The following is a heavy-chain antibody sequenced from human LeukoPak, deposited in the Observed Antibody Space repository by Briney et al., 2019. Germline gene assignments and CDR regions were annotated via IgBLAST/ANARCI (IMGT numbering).Heavy chain of an antibody. V-gene: IGHV3-23*01. CDR1: GFTFSSYE. Sequence: GGSLTLSCAASGFTFSSYEMNWVRQAPGKGRQWVSAISGSGGRTHYADSVKGRFTISRDNSKSTLYLQMNSLRAEDTAVYYCAKSGRSGSPAPDFDYWGQGTLVTVSS. CDR2: ISGSGGRT. J-gene: IGHJ4*02. D-gene: IGHD2-15*01. CDR3: AKSGRSGSPAPDFDY.